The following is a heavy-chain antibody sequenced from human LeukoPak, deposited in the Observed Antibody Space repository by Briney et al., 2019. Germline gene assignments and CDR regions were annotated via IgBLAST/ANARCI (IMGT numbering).Heavy chain of an antibody. CDR1: GFTVNFNY. CDR3: ARRGGVMATINY. J-gene: IGHJ4*02. CDR2: IYNGGST. V-gene: IGHV3-66*04. D-gene: IGHD5-24*01. Sequence: GGSLRLSCVASGFTVNFNYMSWVRQAPGKGLEWVSVIYNGGSTYYADSVKGRFTITRDNSKNTVYLQMNSLRAEDTAVYYCARRGGVMATINYWGQGTLVTVSS.